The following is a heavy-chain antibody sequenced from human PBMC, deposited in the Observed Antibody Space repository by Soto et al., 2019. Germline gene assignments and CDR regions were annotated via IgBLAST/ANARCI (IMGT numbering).Heavy chain of an antibody. Sequence: PSETLSLTCTVSGGSISSYYWSWIRQPPGKGLEWIGHIYYSGSTSYNSSLKSRVTISVDTSKSQLSLKLSSVTAADTAVYYCARVRDCSGGTCYSWWFDPWGQRTLVTVS. CDR1: GGSISSYY. CDR3: ARVRDCSGGTCYSWWFDP. D-gene: IGHD2-15*01. CDR2: IYYSGST. J-gene: IGHJ5*02. V-gene: IGHV4-59*01.